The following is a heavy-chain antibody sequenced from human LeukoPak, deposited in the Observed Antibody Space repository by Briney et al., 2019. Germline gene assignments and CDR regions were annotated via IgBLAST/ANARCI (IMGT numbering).Heavy chain of an antibody. D-gene: IGHD3-10*01. J-gene: IGHJ4*02. Sequence: GGSLRLSCAASEFSVGSNYMTWVRQAPGKGLEWVSLIYSGGSTYYADSVKGRFTISRDNSKNTLYLQMNSLRAEDTAIYYCAKDQTVGSGSCLDSWGQGTLVTVSS. V-gene: IGHV3-66*01. CDR3: AKDQTVGSGSCLDS. CDR1: EFSVGSNY. CDR2: IYSGGST.